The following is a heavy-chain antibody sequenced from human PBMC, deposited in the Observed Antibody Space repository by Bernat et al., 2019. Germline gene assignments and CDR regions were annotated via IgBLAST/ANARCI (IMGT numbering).Heavy chain of an antibody. V-gene: IGHV3-74*01. CDR3: ARSGYYDSSGSATSYVFDI. J-gene: IGHJ3*02. D-gene: IGHD3-22*01. Sequence: EVQLVESGGGLVQPGGSLRLSCAASGFTFSTYWMHWVRQAPGKGLVWVSRINSDGSSTTYADSVKGRFTISRDNAKNTLYLQMNSLSAEDTAVYSCARSGYYDSSGSATSYVFDIWGQGTTVTVSS. CDR1: GFTFSTYW. CDR2: INSDGSST.